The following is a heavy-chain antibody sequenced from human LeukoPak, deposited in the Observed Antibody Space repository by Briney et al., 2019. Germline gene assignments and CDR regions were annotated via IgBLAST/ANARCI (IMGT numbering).Heavy chain of an antibody. D-gene: IGHD3-22*01. CDR1: GFTVSSNY. CDR2: IYSGGST. V-gene: IGHV3-66*01. J-gene: IGHJ4*02. Sequence: PGGSLRLSCAASGFTVSSNYMSWVRQAPGKGLEWVSVIYSGGSTYYADSVKGRFTISRDNSKNTLYLQMNSLRAEDTAVYYCARVHLTYYYDSSGSFDYWGQGTLVTVSS. CDR3: ARVHLTYYYDSSGSFDY.